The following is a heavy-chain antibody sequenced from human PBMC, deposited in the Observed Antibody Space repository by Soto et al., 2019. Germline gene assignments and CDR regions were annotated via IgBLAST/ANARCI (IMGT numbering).Heavy chain of an antibody. J-gene: IGHJ5*02. V-gene: IGHV1-8*01. D-gene: IGHD2-8*01. CDR1: GYTFTSYD. CDR3: AREVSYWFDP. CDR2: MNPNSGNT. Sequence: QVQLVQSGAEVKKPGASVKVSCKASGYTFTSYDINWVRQATGQGLEWMGWMNPNSGNTGYAQKFXGRVPMXXNTSISTAYMELSSLRSEDTAVYYCAREVSYWFDPWGQGTLVTVSS.